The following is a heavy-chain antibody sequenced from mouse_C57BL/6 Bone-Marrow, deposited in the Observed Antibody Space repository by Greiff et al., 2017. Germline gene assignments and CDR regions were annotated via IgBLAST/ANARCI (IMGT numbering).Heavy chain of an antibody. CDR1: GFTFSDYG. J-gene: IGHJ3*01. CDR2: ISSGSSTI. V-gene: IGHV5-17*01. CDR3: ARGGNYLFAY. D-gene: IGHD2-1*01. Sequence: EVKLMESGGGLVKPGGSLKLSCAASGFTFSDYGMHWVRQAPEKWLEWVAYISSGSSTIYYADTVKGRFTISRDNAKNTLFLQMTSLRSEDTAMYYCARGGNYLFAYWGQGTLVTVSA.